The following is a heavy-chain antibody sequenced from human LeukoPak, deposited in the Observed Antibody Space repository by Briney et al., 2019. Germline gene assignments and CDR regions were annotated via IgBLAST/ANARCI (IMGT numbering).Heavy chain of an antibody. V-gene: IGHV1-18*01. CDR2: ISGYNGNT. Sequence: RASVKVSCTASGYTFISYGISWVRQAPGQGLEWMGWISGYNGNTNYAQKLQGRVTMTTDTSTSTAYMELRSLRSDDTAVYYCARVNVGNSGCDFPADYWGQGTLVTVSS. CDR3: ARVNVGNSGCDFPADY. J-gene: IGHJ4*02. D-gene: IGHD5-12*01. CDR1: GYTFISYG.